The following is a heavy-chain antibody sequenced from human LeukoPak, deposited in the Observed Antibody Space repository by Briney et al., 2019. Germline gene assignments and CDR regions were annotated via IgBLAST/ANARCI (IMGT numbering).Heavy chain of an antibody. CDR2: IIPIFGTA. CDR1: GGTFSSYA. D-gene: IGHD6-13*01. V-gene: IGHV1-69*05. Sequence: AASVEVSCKASGGTFSSYAISWVRQAPGQGLEWMGGIIPIFGTANYAQKFQGRVTITTDESTSTAYMELSSLRSEDTAVYYCARGRRRHGSSWYEGDNWFDPWGQGTLVTVSS. CDR3: ARGRRRHGSSWYEGDNWFDP. J-gene: IGHJ5*02.